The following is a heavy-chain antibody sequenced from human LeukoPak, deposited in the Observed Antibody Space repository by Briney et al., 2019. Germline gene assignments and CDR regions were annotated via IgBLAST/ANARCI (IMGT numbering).Heavy chain of an antibody. V-gene: IGHV3-23*01. D-gene: IGHD2-15*01. CDR2: ISGSGDT. J-gene: IGHJ2*01. CDR1: GFTFRSHG. CDR3: ARDREGRSCNDDTCYLGWDFDL. Sequence: GGTLRLSCAASGFTFRSHGMSWVRQAPGKGLEWVSAISGSGDTYYADSVKGRFTISRDNSKNTLYLQMSSLRADDTAVYYCARDREGRSCNDDTCYLGWDFDLWGRGTLVTVSS.